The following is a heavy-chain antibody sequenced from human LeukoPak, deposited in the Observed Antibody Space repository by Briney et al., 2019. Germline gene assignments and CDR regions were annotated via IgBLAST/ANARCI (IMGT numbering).Heavy chain of an antibody. CDR2: ISYDGNKK. CDR1: TFTFSRYA. CDR3: ASSRESAWHNFEN. D-gene: IGHD2-2*01. J-gene: IGHJ4*02. V-gene: IGHV3-30*04. Sequence: QSGGSLRLSCVASTFTFSRYAMHWVRQAPGKGLEWVAVISYDGNKKSDADSVKGRFTISRDISENTVYLEMNSLRAEDTAVYHCASSRESAWHNFENWGQGTLVIVSS.